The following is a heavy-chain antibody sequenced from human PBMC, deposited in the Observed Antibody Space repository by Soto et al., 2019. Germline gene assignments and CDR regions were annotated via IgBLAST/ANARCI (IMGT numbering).Heavy chain of an antibody. Sequence: GSLRLSCAASGFTFSSYSLHWVRQTPGKGLEWVALISYDGTNRYYTESVKGRFTISRDNPKNTLYLQMNSLGVEDTAVYYCARDGKWNRGFYHYGMDIWGQGTTVTVSS. D-gene: IGHD1-1*01. CDR2: ISYDGTNR. V-gene: IGHV3-30-3*01. CDR3: ARDGKWNRGFYHYGMDI. J-gene: IGHJ6*02. CDR1: GFTFSSYS.